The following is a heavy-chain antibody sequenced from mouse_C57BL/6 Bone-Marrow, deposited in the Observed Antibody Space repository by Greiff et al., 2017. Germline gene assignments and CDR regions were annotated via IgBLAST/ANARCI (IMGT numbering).Heavy chain of an antibody. CDR2: ISDGGSYT. CDR1: GFTFSSYA. D-gene: IGHD2-2*01. Sequence: EVKLVESGGGLVKPGGSLKLSCAASGFTFSSYAMSWVRQTPEKRLEWVATISDGGSYTYYPDNVKGRFTISRDNAKNNLYLQMGHLKSEDTAMYYCARDRGVTTPAWFAYWGQGTLVTVSA. V-gene: IGHV5-4*01. J-gene: IGHJ3*01. CDR3: ARDRGVTTPAWFAY.